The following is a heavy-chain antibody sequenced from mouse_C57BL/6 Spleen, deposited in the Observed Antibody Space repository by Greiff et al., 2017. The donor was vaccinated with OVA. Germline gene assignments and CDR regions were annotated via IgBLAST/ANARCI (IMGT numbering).Heavy chain of an antibody. CDR1: GYTFTSYW. CDR2: IDPSDSET. V-gene: IGHV1-52*01. Sequence: VQLQQSGAELVRPGSSVKLSCKASGYTFTSYWMHWVKQRPIQGLEWIGNIDPSDSETHYNQKFKDKATLTVDKSSSTAYMQLSSLTSEDSAVYYCARDSSGYVNFDYWGQGTTLTVSS. CDR3: ARDSSGYVNFDY. D-gene: IGHD3-2*02. J-gene: IGHJ2*01.